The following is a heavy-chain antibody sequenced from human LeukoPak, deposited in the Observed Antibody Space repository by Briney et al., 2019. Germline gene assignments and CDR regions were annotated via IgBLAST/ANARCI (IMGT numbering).Heavy chain of an antibody. CDR2: ISYSGST. D-gene: IGHD3-9*01. V-gene: IGHV4-59*08. J-gene: IGHJ3*02. CDR1: GGSISSYY. Sequence: SETLSLTCTVSGGSISSYYWSWIRQPPGKGLEWIGYISYSGSTNYNPSPKSRVTISIDTSKNQFSLKLRSVTAADTAIYYCARQGYDILTGYIDAFDIWGQGTMVTVSS. CDR3: ARQGYDILTGYIDAFDI.